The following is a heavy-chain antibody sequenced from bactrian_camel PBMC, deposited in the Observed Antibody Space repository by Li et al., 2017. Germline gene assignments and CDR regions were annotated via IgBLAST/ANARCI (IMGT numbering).Heavy chain of an antibody. CDR2: IYIDGSIT. D-gene: IGHD2*01. J-gene: IGHJ4*01. V-gene: IGHV3-2*01. Sequence: VESGGGLVQPGGSLRVSCATSGFTFSRYYMSWVRQAPGNGLEWVSSIYIDGSITYYADSVQGRFTISRDNAKNTVYLRMNSLKSEDTALYFCASTIGWTLSEYNYWGQGTQVTVS. CDR3: ASTIGWTLSEYNY. CDR1: GFTFSRYY.